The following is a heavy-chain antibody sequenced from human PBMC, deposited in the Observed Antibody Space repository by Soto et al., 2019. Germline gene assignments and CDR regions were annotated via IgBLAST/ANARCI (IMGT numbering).Heavy chain of an antibody. CDR1: GGSFSGYY. D-gene: IGHD6-13*01. CDR3: ARGQLDWFDP. J-gene: IGHJ5*02. V-gene: IGHV4-34*01. CDR2: INHSGSN. Sequence: QVQLQQWGAGLLKPSETLSLTCAVYGGSFSGYYWSWIRQPPGKGLEWIGEINHSGSNNYNPSLMRRVTLAVDTSKNQFSLKLSSVTAADTAVYYCARGQLDWFDPGGQGTLVTVSS.